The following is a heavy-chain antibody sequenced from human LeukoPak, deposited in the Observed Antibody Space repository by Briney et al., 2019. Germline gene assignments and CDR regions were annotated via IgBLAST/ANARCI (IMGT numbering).Heavy chain of an antibody. D-gene: IGHD5-12*01. CDR1: GFTFSSYE. Sequence: PGGSLRLSCAASGFTFSSYEMNWVRQAPGKGLEWVSYISSSGSTIYYADSVKGRFTISRDNAKNSLYLQMNSLRAEDTAVYYCAREGDIVATIGHYYYYYMDVWGKGTTVTVSS. CDR3: AREGDIVATIGHYYYYYMDV. CDR2: ISSSGSTI. V-gene: IGHV3-48*03. J-gene: IGHJ6*03.